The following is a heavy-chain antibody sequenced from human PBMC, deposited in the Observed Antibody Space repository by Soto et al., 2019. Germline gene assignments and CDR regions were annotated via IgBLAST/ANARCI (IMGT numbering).Heavy chain of an antibody. CDR1: GYTFTGYY. Sequence: SVKVSCKASGYTFTGYYMHWVRQAPGQGLEWMGWINPNSGGTNYAQKFQGRVTMTRDTSISTAYMELSRLRSDDTAVYYCASDSSSSPGPFDYWGQGTLVTVS. J-gene: IGHJ4*02. D-gene: IGHD6-13*01. CDR2: INPNSGGT. V-gene: IGHV1-2*02. CDR3: ASDSSSSPGPFDY.